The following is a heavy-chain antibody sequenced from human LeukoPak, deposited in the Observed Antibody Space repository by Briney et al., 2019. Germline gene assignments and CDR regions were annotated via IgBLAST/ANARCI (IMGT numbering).Heavy chain of an antibody. CDR3: ARDTGSSSGGGSGMDV. CDR1: GYSISSGYY. J-gene: IGHJ6*04. D-gene: IGHD6-13*01. CDR2: IYHSWST. V-gene: IGHV4-38-2*02. Sequence: SETLSLTCAVSGYSISSGYYWGWIRQPPGKGLEWIGSIYHSWSTLYNPSLTSRVTISVDTSKTQFSLNLSSVTAADTAVYYCARDTGSSSGGGSGMDVWGKGTTVTVSS.